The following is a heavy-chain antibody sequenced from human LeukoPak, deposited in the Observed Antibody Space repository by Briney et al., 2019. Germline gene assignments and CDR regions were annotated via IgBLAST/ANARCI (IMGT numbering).Heavy chain of an antibody. CDR3: AGDYDILTGYYHDAFDI. Sequence: SVKVSCKASGGTFSSYAISWVRQVPGQGLEWLGRIIPIFGTANYAQKFQGRVTITTDESTSTAYMELSSLRSEDTAVYYCAGDYDILTGYYHDAFDIWGQGTMVTVSS. CDR1: GGTFSSYA. D-gene: IGHD3-9*01. V-gene: IGHV1-69*05. CDR2: IIPIFGTA. J-gene: IGHJ3*02.